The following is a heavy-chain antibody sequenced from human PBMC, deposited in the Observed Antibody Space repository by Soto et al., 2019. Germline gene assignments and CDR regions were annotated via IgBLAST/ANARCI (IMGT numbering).Heavy chain of an antibody. D-gene: IGHD2-15*01. CDR1: GGSFSSYY. CDR2: VYSTGAT. V-gene: IGHV4-59*01. Sequence: SETLSLTFTVSGGSFSSYYWNWMRQPPGEGLEWLGFVYSTGATRYSPSLNGRVTMSVDTSKDQFSLILTSVTAADTAIYYCARFQFCSGNDCYRPFDLWGQGIMVTVSS. J-gene: IGHJ3*01. CDR3: ARFQFCSGNDCYRPFDL.